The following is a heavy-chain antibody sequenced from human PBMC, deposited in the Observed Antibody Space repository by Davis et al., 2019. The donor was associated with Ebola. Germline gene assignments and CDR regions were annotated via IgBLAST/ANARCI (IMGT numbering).Heavy chain of an antibody. J-gene: IGHJ4*02. V-gene: IGHV3-7*01. Sequence: GGSLRLSCTASEFTFGDYAMSWVRQAPGKGLEWVANIKQDGSEKYYVDSVKGRFTVSRDNAKNTLYLQMNSLRAEDTAVYYCATTPQYSSGQNKPFDYWGQGTLVTVSS. CDR2: IKQDGSEK. CDR1: EFTFGDYA. CDR3: ATTPQYSSGQNKPFDY. D-gene: IGHD6-19*01.